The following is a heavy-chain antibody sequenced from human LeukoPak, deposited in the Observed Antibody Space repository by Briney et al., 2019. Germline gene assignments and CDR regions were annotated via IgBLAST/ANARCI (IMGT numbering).Heavy chain of an antibody. CDR1: GGTFSSYA. CDR2: IIPIFGIA. Sequence: SVKVSCKASGGTFSSYAISWVRQAPGHGLEWMGRIIPIFGIANYAQKFQGRVTITADKSTSTAYMELSSLRSEDTAAYYCARGVAARNGFDYWGQGTLVTVSS. CDR3: ARGVAARNGFDY. J-gene: IGHJ4*02. V-gene: IGHV1-69*04. D-gene: IGHD6-6*01.